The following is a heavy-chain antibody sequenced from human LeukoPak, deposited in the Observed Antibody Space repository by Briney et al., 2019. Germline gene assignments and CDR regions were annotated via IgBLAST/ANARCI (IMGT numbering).Heavy chain of an antibody. V-gene: IGHV1-3*01. J-gene: IGHJ4*02. CDR2: ITVASGNT. Sequence: ASVKVSCKTFGFNFITSSIYWVRQAPRQRLEWLGWITVASGNTRYSDNLQGRVTLTRDTSANTLYLDLSDLRSEDTAVYYCVAGTLGYWGQGTLVTVS. CDR3: VAGTLGY. CDR1: GFNFITSS. D-gene: IGHD3-3*01.